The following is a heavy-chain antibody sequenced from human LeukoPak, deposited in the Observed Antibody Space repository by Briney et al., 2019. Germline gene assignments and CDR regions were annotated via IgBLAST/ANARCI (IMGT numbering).Heavy chain of an antibody. J-gene: IGHJ6*04. CDR1: GFTFSTYA. CDR2: ISSSSSTI. D-gene: IGHD3-16*01. V-gene: IGHV3-48*01. CDR3: ASDFPMITFGGASWDV. Sequence: GGSLRLSCAVSGFTFSTYAMNWVRQAPGKGLEWVSYISSSSSTIYYADSVKGRFTISRDNAKNSLYLQMHSLRAEDTAVYYCASDFPMITFGGASWDVWGKGTTVTISS.